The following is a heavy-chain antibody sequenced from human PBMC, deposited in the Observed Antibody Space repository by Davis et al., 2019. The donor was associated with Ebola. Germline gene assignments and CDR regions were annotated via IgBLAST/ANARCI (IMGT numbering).Heavy chain of an antibody. Sequence: ASVKVSCKATGYTFSTFYMYWVRQAPGQGLEWMGIINPSDGGTKYAQKFQDRVTMTRDTSTSTVYMDLSRLRSDDTAIYYCTTTVVPTGGEDQLDSWGQGTLVTVSS. J-gene: IGHJ4*02. D-gene: IGHD2-8*02. V-gene: IGHV1-46*03. CDR1: GYTFSTFY. CDR2: INPSDGGT. CDR3: TTTVVPTGGEDQLDS.